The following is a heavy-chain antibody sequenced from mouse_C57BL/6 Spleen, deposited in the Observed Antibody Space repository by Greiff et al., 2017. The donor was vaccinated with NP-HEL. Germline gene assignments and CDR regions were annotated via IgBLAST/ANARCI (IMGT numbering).Heavy chain of an antibody. Sequence: EVKLVESGEGLVKPGGSLKLSCAASGFTFSSYAMSWVRQTPEKRLEWVAYISSGGDYIYYADTVKGRFTISRDNARNTLYLQMSSLKSEDTAMYYCTRDNYGSFAYWGQGTLVTVSA. CDR3: TRDNYGSFAY. J-gene: IGHJ3*01. CDR2: ISSGGDYI. D-gene: IGHD1-1*01. V-gene: IGHV5-9-1*02. CDR1: GFTFSSYA.